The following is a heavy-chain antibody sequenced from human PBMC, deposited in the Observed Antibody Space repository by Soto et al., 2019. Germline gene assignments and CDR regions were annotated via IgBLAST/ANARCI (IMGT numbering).Heavy chain of an antibody. Sequence: GSLRLSCAASGFTFSRYVMHWVRQAPGKGLEWVAVIWYDGSNKYYADSVKGRFTISRDNSKNTLYLQMNSLRAEDTAVYYCARGPLLWFGESDYWGQGTLVTVSS. J-gene: IGHJ4*02. CDR3: ARGPLLWFGESDY. V-gene: IGHV3-33*08. D-gene: IGHD3-10*01. CDR2: IWYDGSNK. CDR1: GFTFSRYV.